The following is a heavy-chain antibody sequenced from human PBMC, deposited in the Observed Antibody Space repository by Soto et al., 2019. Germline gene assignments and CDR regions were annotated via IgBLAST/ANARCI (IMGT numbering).Heavy chain of an antibody. Sequence: SETLSLTCTVSGGSISSGGYYWSWIRQHPGKGLEWIGYIYYSGSTYYNPSLKSRVTISVDTSKNQFSLKLSSVTAADTAVYYCAFGDYGVFDYWGQGTLVTVSS. V-gene: IGHV4-31*03. CDR1: GGSISSGGYY. CDR3: AFGDYGVFDY. J-gene: IGHJ4*02. D-gene: IGHD4-17*01. CDR2: IYYSGST.